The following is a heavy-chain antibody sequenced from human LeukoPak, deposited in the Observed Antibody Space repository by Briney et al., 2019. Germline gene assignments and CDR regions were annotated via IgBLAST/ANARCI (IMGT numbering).Heavy chain of an antibody. CDR1: GYTFTSYD. D-gene: IGHD1-1*01. CDR3: ARGPPNWRYDY. CDR2: MSPNSGDT. V-gene: IGHV1-8*01. Sequence: ASVKVSCKASGYTFTSYDFNWVRQATGQRPERMGWMSPNSGDTGYAQKFQDRVTMTRNTSISTAYMELSSLRSDDTAVYYCARGPPNWRYDYWGPGTLVTVSS. J-gene: IGHJ4*02.